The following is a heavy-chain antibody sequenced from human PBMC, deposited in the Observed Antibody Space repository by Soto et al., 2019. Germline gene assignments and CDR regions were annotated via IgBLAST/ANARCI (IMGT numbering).Heavy chain of an antibody. D-gene: IGHD4-4*01. CDR1: GYTFTSYD. Sequence: QVQLVQSGAEVKKPGASVKVSCKASGYTFTSYDINWVRQATGQGLEWMGWMNPNSGNTGYPQKFQGRVTMTRNTSISTADMELSSLRFEDTAVYYCARSPPRVERNNYAGGWFDPWGQGTLVTVSS. CDR3: ARSPPRVERNNYAGGWFDP. J-gene: IGHJ5*02. V-gene: IGHV1-8*01. CDR2: MNPNSGNT.